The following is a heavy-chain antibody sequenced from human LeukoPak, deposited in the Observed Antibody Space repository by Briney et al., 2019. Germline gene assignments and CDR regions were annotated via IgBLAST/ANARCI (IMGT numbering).Heavy chain of an antibody. CDR3: ARRRYYDGSGYLE. CDR2: IYYSGRT. V-gene: IGHV4-39*01. D-gene: IGHD3-22*01. J-gene: IGHJ1*01. CDR1: GDSVSRSDSY. Sequence: PSETLSLTCSVSGDSVSRSDSYWDWIRQPPGKGLEWIGTIYYSGRTYYSPSLNSRVTISVDPSNNQSSLTLRPVTAADTALYYCARRRYYDGSGYLEWGQGTLLSVSS.